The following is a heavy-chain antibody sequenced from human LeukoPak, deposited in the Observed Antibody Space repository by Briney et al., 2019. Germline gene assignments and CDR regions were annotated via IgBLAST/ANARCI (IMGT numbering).Heavy chain of an antibody. CDR3: ARETGYSSSWYGGFFDY. V-gene: IGHV3-7*01. CDR1: GFTFSSYW. J-gene: IGHJ4*02. CDR2: IKQDGSEK. D-gene: IGHD6-13*01. Sequence: GGSLRLSCAASGFTFSSYWMSWVRQAPGKGLEWVANIKQDGSEKYYVDSVKGRFTISRDNAKNSLYLQMNSLRAEDTAVYYCARETGYSSSWYGGFFDYWGQGTLVTVSP.